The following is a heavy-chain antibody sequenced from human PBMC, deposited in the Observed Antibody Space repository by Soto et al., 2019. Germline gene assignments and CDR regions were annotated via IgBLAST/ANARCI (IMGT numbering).Heavy chain of an antibody. CDR1: EFTFSNFA. Sequence: GSLRLSCAASEFTFSNFAMNWVRQAPGKGLEWVSTISDNGGSTYYADSVKGRFTISRGNSKNTLYLQMHSLRAEDTAVYYCAKDVSTTEYYSGMDVWGQGTTVTVYS. V-gene: IGHV3-23*01. CDR3: AKDVSTTEYYSGMDV. CDR2: ISDNGGST. J-gene: IGHJ6*02. D-gene: IGHD4-17*01.